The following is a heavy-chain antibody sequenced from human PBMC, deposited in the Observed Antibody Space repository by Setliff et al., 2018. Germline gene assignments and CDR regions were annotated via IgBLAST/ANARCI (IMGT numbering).Heavy chain of an antibody. V-gene: IGHV3-49*04. D-gene: IGHD3-3*01. J-gene: IGHJ6*03. CDR3: TREASVDFWSGYPYYYYMDV. CDR2: IRSQAYGGTT. Sequence: GGSLRLSCTASGFTFGDYAMSWVRQAPGKGLEWVGFIRSQAYGGTTEYAAYVKGRFTISRDDSKSIAYLQMNSLKTEETAVYYCTREASVDFWSGYPYYYYMDVWGKGTTVTVSS. CDR1: GFTFGDYA.